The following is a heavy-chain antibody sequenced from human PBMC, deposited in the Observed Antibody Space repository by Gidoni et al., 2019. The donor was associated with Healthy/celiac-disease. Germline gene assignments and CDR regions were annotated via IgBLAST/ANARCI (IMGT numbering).Heavy chain of an antibody. J-gene: IGHJ5*02. D-gene: IGHD6-19*01. V-gene: IGHV3-33*01. CDR3: ARDTSGSSGWYGGNWFDP. CDR2: IWYDGSNK. CDR1: GFTFSSYG. Sequence: QVQLVESGGGGVKPGRSLRLPCAASGFTFSSYGMHWVRQAPGKGLELVAVIWYDGSNKYYADSVKGRFPISRDNSKNTLYLQMNSLRAEDTAVYYCARDTSGSSGWYGGNWFDPWGQGTLVTVSS.